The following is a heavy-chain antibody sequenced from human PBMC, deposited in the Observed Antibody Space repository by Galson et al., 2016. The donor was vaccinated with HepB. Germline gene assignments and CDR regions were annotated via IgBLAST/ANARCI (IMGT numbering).Heavy chain of an antibody. Sequence: SLRLSCAASGFTFSDYYMSWISQAPGKGLEWISYISGSGRTIYYPDSMRGRFTVSRDNAKNSLFLQLNSLRAEDTAVYYCARDGCSITTCYSDYYYYHGLDVWGKGTTVTVSS. V-gene: IGHV3-11*01. CDR3: ARDGCSITTCYSDYYYYHGLDV. CDR2: ISGSGRTI. CDR1: GFTFSDYY. D-gene: IGHD2-2*01. J-gene: IGHJ6*04.